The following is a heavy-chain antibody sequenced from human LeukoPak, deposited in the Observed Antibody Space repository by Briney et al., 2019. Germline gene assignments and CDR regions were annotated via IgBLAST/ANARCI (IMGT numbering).Heavy chain of an antibody. V-gene: IGHV1-8*01. CDR1: GYTFTSYD. D-gene: IGHD6-6*01. Sequence: ASVKVSCKASGYTFTSYDINWVRQATGQGLEWMGWMNPNSGNTSYAQKFQGRVTMTRNTSISTAYMELSSLRSEDTAVYYCARGGASMAARLIYGYWGQGTLVTVSS. CDR3: ARGGASMAARLIYGY. J-gene: IGHJ4*02. CDR2: MNPNSGNT.